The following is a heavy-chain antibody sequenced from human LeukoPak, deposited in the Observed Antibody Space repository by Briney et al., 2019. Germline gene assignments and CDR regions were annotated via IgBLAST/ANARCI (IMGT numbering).Heavy chain of an antibody. D-gene: IGHD5-24*01. J-gene: IGHJ4*02. CDR3: ARGSVEMATIVDY. CDR2: MNPNSGNT. V-gene: IGHV1-8*02. CDR1: GGTFSSYA. Sequence: GASAKVSCKASGGTFSSYAISWVRQAPGQGLEWMGWMNPNSGNTGYAQKFQGRVTMTRNTSISTAYMELSSLRSEDTAVYYCARGSVEMATIVDYWGQGTLVTVSS.